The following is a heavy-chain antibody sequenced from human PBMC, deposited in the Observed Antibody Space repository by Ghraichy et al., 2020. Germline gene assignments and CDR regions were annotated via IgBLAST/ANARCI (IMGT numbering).Heavy chain of an antibody. D-gene: IGHD5-18*01. V-gene: IGHV3-23*01. J-gene: IGHJ6*02. Sequence: GGSLRLSCAASGFTFSSYAMSWVRQAPGKGLEWVSAISGSGGSTYYADSVKGRFTISRDNSKNTLYLQMNSLRAEDTAVYYCVDTAMVRYYYYGMDVWGQGTTVTVSS. CDR2: ISGSGGST. CDR1: GFTFSSYA. CDR3: VDTAMVRYYYYGMDV.